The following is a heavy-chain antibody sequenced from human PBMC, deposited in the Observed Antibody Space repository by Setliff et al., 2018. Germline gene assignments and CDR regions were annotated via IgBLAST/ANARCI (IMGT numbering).Heavy chain of an antibody. CDR2: ISHPGIT. J-gene: IGHJ4*02. Sequence: PSETLSLTCPVSGGPISSYFWSWTRQPPGKGLEWIGYISHPGITSYNPSLKSRATISVDTSKNQFSLQLTSVTSADTAVYFCARGGVLGTGDFDYWGQGTLVTVSS. CDR1: GGPISSYF. D-gene: IGHD2-8*01. V-gene: IGHV4-59*01. CDR3: ARGGVLGTGDFDY.